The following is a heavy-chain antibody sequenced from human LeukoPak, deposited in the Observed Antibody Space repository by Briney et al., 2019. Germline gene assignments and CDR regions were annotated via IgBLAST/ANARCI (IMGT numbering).Heavy chain of an antibody. J-gene: IGHJ6*02. D-gene: IGHD5-24*01. Sequence: SGGSLRLSCAASGFTFSSYSMNWVRRAPGKGLEWVSLINEGASTTYYADSVKDRFTISRDNSQNTLYLQMSSLRAEDTAVYYCAKTYKYNYNGMDVWGQGTTVTVSS. V-gene: IGHV3-23*01. CDR2: INEGASTT. CDR1: GFTFSSYS. CDR3: AKTYKYNYNGMDV.